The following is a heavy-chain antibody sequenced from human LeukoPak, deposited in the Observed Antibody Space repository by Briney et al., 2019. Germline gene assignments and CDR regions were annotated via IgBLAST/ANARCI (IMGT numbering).Heavy chain of an antibody. CDR3: ARGGSTNAHFDY. V-gene: IGHV3-21*01. Sequence: GGSLRLSCAASGFTFRSYSMNWVCQAPGKGLEWVSSISSSSSYIYYADSVKGRFTISRDNAKNSLYLQMNRLRAEDTAVYHCARGGSTNAHFDYWGQGTLVTVSS. J-gene: IGHJ4*02. CDR1: GFTFRSYS. CDR2: ISSSSSYI. D-gene: IGHD3-10*01.